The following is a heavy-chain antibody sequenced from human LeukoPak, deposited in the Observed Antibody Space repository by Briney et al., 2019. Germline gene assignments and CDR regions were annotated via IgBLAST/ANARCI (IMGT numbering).Heavy chain of an antibody. CDR2: INHSGST. Sequence: SETLSLTCAVYGGSFSGYYWSWIRQPPGKGLEWIGEINHSGSTNYNPSLKSRVTISVDTSKNQFSLKLSSVTAADTAVYYCARAPPGIAAAGSRKLNWFDPWGQGTLVTVSS. D-gene: IGHD6-13*01. CDR3: ARAPPGIAAAGSRKLNWFDP. J-gene: IGHJ5*02. CDR1: GGSFSGYY. V-gene: IGHV4-34*01.